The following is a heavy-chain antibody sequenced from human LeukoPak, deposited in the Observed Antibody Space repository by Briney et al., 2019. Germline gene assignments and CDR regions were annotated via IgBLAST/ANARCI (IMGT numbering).Heavy chain of an antibody. V-gene: IGHV1-69*05. CDR2: IIPIFGTA. J-gene: IGHJ6*03. CDR1: GGTFSSYA. CDR3: ARTGQDIVVVPAGDYYYMDV. D-gene: IGHD2-2*01. Sequence: SVTVSCKASGGTFSSYAISWVRQAPGQGLEWMGGIIPIFGTANYAQKFQGRVTITTDESTSTAYMELSSLRSEDTAVYYCARTGQDIVVVPAGDYYYMDVWGKGTTVTVSS.